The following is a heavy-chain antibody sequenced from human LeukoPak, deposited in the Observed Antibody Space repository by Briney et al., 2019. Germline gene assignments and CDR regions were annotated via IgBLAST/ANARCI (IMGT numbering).Heavy chain of an antibody. CDR3: AKSIAVAGKTLFDY. CDR2: ISGSGGST. V-gene: IGHV3-23*01. CDR1: GFSFSSYA. Sequence: GGSLRLSCAASGFSFSSYAMSWVRQAPGKGLEGVSAISGSGGSTYYADSVKGRFTISRDNSKNTLYLQMNSLRAEDTAVYYCAKSIAVAGKTLFDYWGQGTLVTVSS. J-gene: IGHJ4*02. D-gene: IGHD6-19*01.